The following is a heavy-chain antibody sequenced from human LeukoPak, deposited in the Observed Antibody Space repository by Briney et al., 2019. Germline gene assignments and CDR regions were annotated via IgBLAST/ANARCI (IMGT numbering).Heavy chain of an antibody. J-gene: IGHJ3*02. CDR2: IWYDGSNK. V-gene: IGHV3-33*01. D-gene: IGHD6-19*01. Sequence: QAGGSLRLSCAASGFTFSSYGMHWVRQAPGKGLEWVAVIWYDGSNKYYADSVKGRFTISRDNSKNTLYLQMNSLRAEDTAVYYCARDPVAFYSSGPHGDIWGQGTMVTVSS. CDR1: GFTFSSYG. CDR3: ARDPVAFYSSGPHGDI.